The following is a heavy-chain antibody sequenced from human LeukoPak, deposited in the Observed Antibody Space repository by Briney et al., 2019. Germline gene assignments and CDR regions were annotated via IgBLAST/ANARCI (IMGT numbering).Heavy chain of an antibody. Sequence: ASVKVSCKVSGYTLTELSMHWVRQAPGKGLEWMGGFDPEDGETIYAQKFQGRVTMTEDTSTDTAYMELSSLRSEDTAVYYCATQNGGNPVSYYYYGMDVWGQGTTVTVSS. CDR3: ATQNGGNPVSYYYYGMDV. CDR2: FDPEDGET. D-gene: IGHD4-23*01. J-gene: IGHJ6*02. V-gene: IGHV1-24*01. CDR1: GYTLTELS.